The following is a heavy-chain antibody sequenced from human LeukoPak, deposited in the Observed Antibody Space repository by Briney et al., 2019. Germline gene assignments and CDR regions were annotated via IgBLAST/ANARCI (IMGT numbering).Heavy chain of an antibody. J-gene: IGHJ4*02. CDR3: ARAEHPTYYYDSSGYCDLDY. CDR2: INPNSGGT. Sequence: ASVKVSCKASGYTFTGYYMHWVRQAPGQGLEWMGWINPNSGGTNYAQKFQGRVTMTRDTSISTAYMELSRLRSDDTAVYYCARAEHPTYYYDSSGYCDLDYWGQGTLVTVSS. D-gene: IGHD3-22*01. CDR1: GYTFTGYY. V-gene: IGHV1-2*02.